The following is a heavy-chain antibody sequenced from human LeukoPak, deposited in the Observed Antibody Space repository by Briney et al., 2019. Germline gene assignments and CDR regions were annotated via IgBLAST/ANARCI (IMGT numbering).Heavy chain of an antibody. J-gene: IGHJ4*02. D-gene: IGHD3-16*01. CDR3: ARHERGYYFDY. CDR1: GVSISCISYS. CDR2: IYYSGIP. V-gene: IGHV4-39*01. Sequence: PSETPSLTWTVSGVSISCISYSWGWIRQPPGNCLEWIGAIYYSGIPYYNPSLKSRVTLSVDTSKNQFSLRLSFVTAADTAVYYCARHERGYYFDYWGQGTLVTVSS.